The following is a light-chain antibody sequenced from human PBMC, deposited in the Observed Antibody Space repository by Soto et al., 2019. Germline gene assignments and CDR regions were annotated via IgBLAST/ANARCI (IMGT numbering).Light chain of an antibody. CDR3: ETWDSNTRV. V-gene: IGLV4-60*02. Sequence: QLVLTQSSSASASLGSSVKLTCTLNSGHSSYIIAWHQQQPGKAPRYLMKLEGSGSYNKGSGAPGRFSGSSSGADRYLTISNLHFEDESDYYCETWDSNTRVFGGGTKLTVL. CDR1: SGHSSYI. CDR2: LEGSGSY. J-gene: IGLJ3*02.